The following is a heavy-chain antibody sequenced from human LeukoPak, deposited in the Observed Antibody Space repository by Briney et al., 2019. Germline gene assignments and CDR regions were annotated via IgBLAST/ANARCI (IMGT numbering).Heavy chain of an antibody. CDR2: ISSSGSTI. V-gene: IGHV3-48*03. CDR1: RFTFSSYE. Sequence: GGSLRLSCAASRFTFSSYEMNRVRQAPGKGREWVSYISSSGSTIYYADSVKGRFTISRDNAKNSLYLQMNSLRAEDTAVYYCARLWAPYCSGGSCYSGNFDYWGQGTLVTVSS. J-gene: IGHJ4*02. D-gene: IGHD2-15*01. CDR3: ARLWAPYCSGGSCYSGNFDY.